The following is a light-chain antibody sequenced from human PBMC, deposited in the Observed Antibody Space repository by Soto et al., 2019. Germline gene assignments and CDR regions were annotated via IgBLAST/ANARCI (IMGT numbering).Light chain of an antibody. CDR3: QQYGSSTRT. CDR2: GAS. Sequence: EIVLTQSPGTLSLSPGERATLSCRASQSINSVYLAWYQQKSGQAPRLLVYGASSRATGIPDRFSGSGSGTDFTLTISRLEPEDLAVNYCQQYGSSTRTFGQGTKVEIK. CDR1: QSINSVY. V-gene: IGKV3-20*01. J-gene: IGKJ1*01.